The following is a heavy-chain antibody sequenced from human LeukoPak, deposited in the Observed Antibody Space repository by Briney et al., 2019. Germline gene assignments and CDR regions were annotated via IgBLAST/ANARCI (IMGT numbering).Heavy chain of an antibody. CDR1: GFSFSDAW. V-gene: IGHV3-15*04. CDR3: TRHGNSNYEGYYYYYMDV. Sequence: GGSLRLSCAASGFSFSDAWMSWVRQIPGKGLEWVGRIESKTDGGTTDYAAPVKGRFTISRDDSTNSLYLQMNSLKTEDTAVYYCTRHGNSNYEGYYYYYMDVWGKGTTVTVSS. J-gene: IGHJ6*03. CDR2: IESKTDGGTT. D-gene: IGHD4-11*01.